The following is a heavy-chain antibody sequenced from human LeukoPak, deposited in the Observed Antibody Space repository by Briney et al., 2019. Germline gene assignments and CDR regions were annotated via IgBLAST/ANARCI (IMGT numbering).Heavy chain of an antibody. J-gene: IGHJ4*02. CDR1: GFTFSNDW. CDR2: INSDGSST. Sequence: GGSLRLSCAVSGFTFSNDWMHWVRQAPGKGLVWVSRINSDGSSTNYADSVEGRFTISRDSAKNTPYLQMNSLRAEDTAVYYCAAGGYHLPNWGQGTLVTVSS. V-gene: IGHV3-74*01. D-gene: IGHD2-2*01. CDR3: AAGGYHLPN.